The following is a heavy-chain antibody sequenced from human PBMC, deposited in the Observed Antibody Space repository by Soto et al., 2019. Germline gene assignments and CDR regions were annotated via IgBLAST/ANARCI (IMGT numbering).Heavy chain of an antibody. CDR2: ISSSGSTI. CDR3: ARDLQGSSGYYSAFDI. Sequence: PGGSLRLSCAASGFTFSSYEMSWVRQAPGKGLEWVSYISSSGSTIYYADSVKGRFTISRDNAKNSLYLQMNSLRAEDTAVYYCARDLQGSSGYYSAFDIWGQGTMVTV. V-gene: IGHV3-48*03. CDR1: GFTFSSYE. J-gene: IGHJ3*02. D-gene: IGHD3-22*01.